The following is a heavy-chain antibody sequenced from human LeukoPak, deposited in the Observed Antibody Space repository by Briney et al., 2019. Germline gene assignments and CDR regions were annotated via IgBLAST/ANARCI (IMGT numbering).Heavy chain of an antibody. CDR3: AGTENYGSGPDF. V-gene: IGHV4-4*02. CDR1: GASIDGSHW. CDR2: IYDSNS. Sequence: SGTLSLTCGVSGASIDGSHWWSWVRQSPGKGLEWIGEIYDSNSVYHPSLKSRVTISVDKSRNHRSLNLSSVTAADTAVYYCAGTENYGSGPDFWGRGTLVTVSS. D-gene: IGHD3-10*01. J-gene: IGHJ4*02.